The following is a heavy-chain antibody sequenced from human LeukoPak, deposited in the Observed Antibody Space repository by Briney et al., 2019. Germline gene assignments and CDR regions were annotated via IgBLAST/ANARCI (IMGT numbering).Heavy chain of an antibody. V-gene: IGHV1-18*01. CDR1: GYTFTIYD. CDR3: ARSEVGALVDY. CDR2: ISVYNGNT. J-gene: IGHJ4*02. D-gene: IGHD1-26*01. Sequence: GASVKVSCKASGYTFTIYDITWVRQAPGQGREWMGWISVYNGNTKYAQKVEGRVTMTTDTSTSTAYMELRSLRSDDTAVYYCARSEVGALVDYWGQGTLVTVSS.